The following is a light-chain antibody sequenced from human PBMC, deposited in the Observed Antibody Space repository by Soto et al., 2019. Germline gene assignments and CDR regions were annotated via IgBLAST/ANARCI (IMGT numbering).Light chain of an antibody. CDR2: AAS. Sequence: EIVLTQSPGTLSLSPGERATLSCRASQSVGRNYLAWFQQKLGQAPRLLIHAASSRATGIPDRFSGSGSGTDFILTISRVEPEDFAVYYWQQYARSPLTFGGGTKVEIK. CDR1: QSVGRNY. CDR3: QQYARSPLT. V-gene: IGKV3-20*01. J-gene: IGKJ4*01.